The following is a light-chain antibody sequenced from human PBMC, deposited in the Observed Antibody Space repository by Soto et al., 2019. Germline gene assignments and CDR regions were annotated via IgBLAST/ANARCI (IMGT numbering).Light chain of an antibody. CDR1: QSVSTY. J-gene: IGKJ1*01. V-gene: IGKV3-20*01. Sequence: EIVLTQSPATLSLSPGERATLSCRASQSVSTYFAWYQQKSGQPPRLLISGTSNRATGIPDRFSGSGSGRDFTLTISRLEPEDFAVYFCQQFGNSPWTFGQGTKVDIK. CDR3: QQFGNSPWT. CDR2: GTS.